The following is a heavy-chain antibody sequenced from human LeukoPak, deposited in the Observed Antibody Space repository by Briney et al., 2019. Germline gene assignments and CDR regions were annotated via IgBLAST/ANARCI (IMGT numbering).Heavy chain of an antibody. Sequence: GASVKVSCKASGYTFTGYYMHWVRQAPGQGLGWMGWINPNSGGTNYAQKFQGRVTMTRDTSISTAYMELSSLRSDDTAVYYCATTKVTTTRLDYWGQGTLVTVSS. V-gene: IGHV1-2*02. CDR2: INPNSGGT. CDR3: ATTKVTTTRLDY. D-gene: IGHD5-12*01. CDR1: GYTFTGYY. J-gene: IGHJ4*02.